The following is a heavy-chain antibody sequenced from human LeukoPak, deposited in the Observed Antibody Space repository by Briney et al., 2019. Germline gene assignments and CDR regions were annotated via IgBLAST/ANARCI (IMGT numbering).Heavy chain of an antibody. J-gene: IGHJ6*02. CDR2: IWYDGSNK. V-gene: IGHV3-33*01. CDR1: GFTFSSYG. CDR3: ARDLLGMDV. Sequence: GGSLRLSCAASGFTFSSYGMHWVRQAPGKGLEWVAVIWYDGSNKYYADSVKGRFTISRDNSKNTLYLQMNSLRAEDTTVYYCARDLLGMDVWGQGTTVTVSS.